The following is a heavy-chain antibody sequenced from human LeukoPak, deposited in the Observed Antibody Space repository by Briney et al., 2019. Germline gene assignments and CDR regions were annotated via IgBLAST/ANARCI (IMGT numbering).Heavy chain of an antibody. CDR3: AREGGGYYANWFDP. Sequence: SQTLSLTCSVSGDSISSGFYSWSWIRQPAGKGLEWIGRISLNGNSNHNPSLKSRVSPSIDTSRNEFSLRVTSVTAADTGIYYCAREGGGYYANWFDPWGQGTLVTVSS. D-gene: IGHD1-26*01. J-gene: IGHJ5*02. CDR2: ISLNGNS. V-gene: IGHV4-61*02. CDR1: GDSISSGFYS.